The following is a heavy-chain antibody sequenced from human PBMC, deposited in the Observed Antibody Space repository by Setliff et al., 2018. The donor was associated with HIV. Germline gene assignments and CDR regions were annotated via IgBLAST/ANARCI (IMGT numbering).Heavy chain of an antibody. CDR2: VNHSGDT. D-gene: IGHD6-13*01. Sequence: SETLSLTCAVYGGSFSGYYWSWIRQSPGKDLVWIGEVNHSGDTTYNPSLKSRVTMSVDTSKNQFSLELSSLTSADTAIYYCVRGRDYGSSWSRPFYFDFWGHGNLVTVS. CDR1: GGSFSGYY. V-gene: IGHV4-34*01. J-gene: IGHJ4*01. CDR3: VRGRDYGSSWSRPFYFDF.